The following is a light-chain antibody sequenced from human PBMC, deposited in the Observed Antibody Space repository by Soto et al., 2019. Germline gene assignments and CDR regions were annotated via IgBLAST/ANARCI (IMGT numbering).Light chain of an antibody. J-gene: IGLJ1*01. CDR3: NSYANGNNRV. V-gene: IGLV2-14*01. Sequence: QRGLSPPGSVSRSPRQSISISCTGSSSDIGDYHYVSWYQQHPGKGPKVLISEVSNRPSGVSNRFSGSKSGNTASLTISGLQAEEEADYYCNSYANGNNRVFGTGTKVTVL. CDR2: EVS. CDR1: SSDIGDYHY.